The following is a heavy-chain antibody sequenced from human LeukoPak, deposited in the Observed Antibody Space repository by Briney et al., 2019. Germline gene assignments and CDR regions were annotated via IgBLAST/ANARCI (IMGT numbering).Heavy chain of an antibody. CDR2: INPSEST. D-gene: IGHD5-18*01. V-gene: IGHV4-34*01. Sequence: SETLSLTCAVYGGSFSGYYWSWIRQPPGKGLEWIGEINPSESTNYNPSLKSRVTISVDTSKNQFSLKLSSVTAADTAVYYCARGSIQLWEGGYYFDYWGQGTLVTVSS. CDR3: ARGSIQLWEGGYYFDY. J-gene: IGHJ4*02. CDR1: GGSFSGYY.